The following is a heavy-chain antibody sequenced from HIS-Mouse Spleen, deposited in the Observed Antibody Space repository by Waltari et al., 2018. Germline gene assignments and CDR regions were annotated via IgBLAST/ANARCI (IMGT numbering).Heavy chain of an antibody. CDR3: ARSRTGGWYFDL. J-gene: IGHJ2*01. V-gene: IGHV4-39*07. D-gene: IGHD7-27*01. CDR2: INYSGST. Sequence: QLQLQESGPGLVTPSETLSLTCTVSGGSISSSSYYWGWIRQPPGKGLEWIGSINYSGSTYYNPSLKSRVTISVDTSKNQFSLKLSSVTAADTAVYYCARSRTGGWYFDLWGRGTLVTVSS. CDR1: GGSISSSSYY.